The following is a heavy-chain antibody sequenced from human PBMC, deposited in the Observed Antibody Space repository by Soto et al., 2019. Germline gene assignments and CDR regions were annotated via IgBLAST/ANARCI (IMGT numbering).Heavy chain of an antibody. CDR1: GGSFSGYY. J-gene: IGHJ5*02. D-gene: IGHD3-22*01. CDR2: INHSGST. V-gene: IGHV4-34*01. CDR3: ARGREIVVVITTHFSWCGP. Sequence: SETLSLTCAVYGGSFSGYYWSWIRQPPGKGLEWIGEINHSGSTNYNPSLKSRVTISVDTSNNQFSLKLSSVTAADTAVYYCARGREIVVVITTHFSWCGPCGQGTLVPVSS.